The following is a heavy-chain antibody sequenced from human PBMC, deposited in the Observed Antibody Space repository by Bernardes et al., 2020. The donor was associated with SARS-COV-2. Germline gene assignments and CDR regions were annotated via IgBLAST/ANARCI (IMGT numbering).Heavy chain of an antibody. V-gene: IGHV1-2*02. CDR3: AGNIPFSVIVVAAGY. D-gene: IGHD2-21*01. CDR2: INPNTGGT. CDR1: GYTLTGYY. Sequence: SVNVPCKASGYTLTGYYIHWVRQAPGQGLEWMVWINPNTGGTNYAQKFQGRVTMTRDTSINTAYMELSRLRSDDTAVYYCAGNIPFSVIVVAAGYWGQGTLVTVSS. J-gene: IGHJ4*02.